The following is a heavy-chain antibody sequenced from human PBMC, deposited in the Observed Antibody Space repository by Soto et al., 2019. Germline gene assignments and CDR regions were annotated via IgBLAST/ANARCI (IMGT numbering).Heavy chain of an antibody. CDR3: AKDRSDILTGYDY. CDR1: GFTFDDYA. J-gene: IGHJ4*02. Sequence: GGSLRLSCAASGFTFDDYAMHWVRQAPGKGLEWVSGISWSSVIIGYADSVKGRFTISRDNAKNSLYLQMNSLRAEDTALYYCAKDRSDILTGYDYWGQGTLVTVSS. CDR2: ISWSSVII. D-gene: IGHD3-9*01. V-gene: IGHV3-9*01.